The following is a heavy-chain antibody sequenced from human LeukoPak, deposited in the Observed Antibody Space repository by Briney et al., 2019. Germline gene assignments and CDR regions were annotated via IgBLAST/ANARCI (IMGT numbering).Heavy chain of an antibody. CDR1: GFTFSTYS. V-gene: IGHV3-48*02. CDR2: ISSSSGTI. J-gene: IGHJ4*02. D-gene: IGHD3-10*01. Sequence: GGSRRLSCAASGFTFSTYSMNWVRQAPGKGLEWVSYISSSSGTIFYADSVKGRFTVSRDNAKNSLYLQMNSLRDEDTAVYYCAIVRGYWGQGTLVTVSS. CDR3: AIVRGY.